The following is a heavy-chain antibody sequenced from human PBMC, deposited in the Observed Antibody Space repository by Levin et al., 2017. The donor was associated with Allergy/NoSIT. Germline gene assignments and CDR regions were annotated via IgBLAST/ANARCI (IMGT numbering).Heavy chain of an antibody. CDR2: IYYTGTT. J-gene: IGHJ4*02. CDR3: AKEVSSTATD. D-gene: IGHD1-1*01. Sequence: SETLSLTCTVSGGSISNSAFHWAWTRQPPGKGLEWIASIYYTGTTYYNPSLKSRLTISIDTSKNQFSLKLNSVTAADTAVYYCAKEVSSTATDWGQGFLVTVSS. CDR1: GGSISNSAFH. V-gene: IGHV4-39*07.